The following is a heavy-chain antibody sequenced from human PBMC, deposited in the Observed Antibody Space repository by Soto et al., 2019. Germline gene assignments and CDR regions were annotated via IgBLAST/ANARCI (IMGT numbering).Heavy chain of an antibody. V-gene: IGHV3-23*01. D-gene: IGHD5-12*01. CDR2: LSVGGDRT. CDR3: EKWDGYGDS. J-gene: IGHJ5*01. Sequence: VGSLRLSCAAFGFTFSTNSMAWVRQTPGKGLEWVSGLSVGGDRTFYLESVKGRFTISSDTSKNVVYLQMNGLRADDTAVYFCEKWDGYGDSWGQGTLVTVSS. CDR1: GFTFSTNS.